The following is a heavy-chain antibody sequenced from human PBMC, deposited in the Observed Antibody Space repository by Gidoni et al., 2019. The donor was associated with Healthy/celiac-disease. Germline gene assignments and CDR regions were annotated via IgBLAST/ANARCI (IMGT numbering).Heavy chain of an antibody. CDR3: AGGIAAAGPFDP. V-gene: IGHV3-30*01. CDR2: ISYDGSNK. J-gene: IGHJ5*02. Sequence: QVQLVESGGGVVQPGRSLRLACAASGFPFSSYAMHWVRQAPGKGLEWVAVISYDGSNKYYADSVKGRFTISRDNSKNTLYLQMNSLRAEDTAVYYCAGGIAAAGPFDPWGQGTLVTVSS. CDR1: GFPFSSYA. D-gene: IGHD6-13*01.